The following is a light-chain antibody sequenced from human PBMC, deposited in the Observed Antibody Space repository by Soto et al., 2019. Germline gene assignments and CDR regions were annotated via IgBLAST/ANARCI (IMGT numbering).Light chain of an antibody. CDR1: QSVGRN. Sequence: EIVMTQSPATLSVSPGERATLSCRASQSVGRNLAWYQQRPGQAPRLLIHGASAWPSGVPARFSGSGSGTDFTLTIISLQSEDFAVYYCQQYSDSPITFGPGTTVDLK. CDR3: QQYSDSPIT. V-gene: IGKV3-15*01. CDR2: GAS. J-gene: IGKJ3*01.